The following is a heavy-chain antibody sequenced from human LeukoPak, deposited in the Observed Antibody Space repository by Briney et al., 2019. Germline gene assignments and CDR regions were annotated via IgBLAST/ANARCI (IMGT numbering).Heavy chain of an antibody. Sequence: GGSLRLSCAASGFTFSSYSMNWVRQAPGKGLEWVSYISSSSSTIYYADSVKGRFTISRDNAKYSLYLQMNSLRAEDTAVYYCARREGAAAAGTPYYYYYMDVWGKGTTVTVSS. V-gene: IGHV3-48*01. CDR2: ISSSSSTI. J-gene: IGHJ6*03. D-gene: IGHD6-13*01. CDR3: ARREGAAAAGTPYYYYYMDV. CDR1: GFTFSSYS.